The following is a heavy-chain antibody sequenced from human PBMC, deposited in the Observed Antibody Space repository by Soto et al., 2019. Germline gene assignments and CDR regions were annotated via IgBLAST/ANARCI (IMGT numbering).Heavy chain of an antibody. D-gene: IGHD3-16*01. V-gene: IGHV4-59*01. J-gene: IGHJ5*02. CDR1: GGSISSYY. CDR2: IYYSGST. CDR3: AGAVAHDYMWGSHSPHNWFDP. Sequence: SETLSLTCTVSGGSISSYYWSWIRQPPGKGLEWIGYIYYSGSTNYNPSLKSRVTISVDTSKNQFSLKLSSVTAADTAVYYCAGAVAHDYMWGSHSPHNWFDPWGQGTLVTVSS.